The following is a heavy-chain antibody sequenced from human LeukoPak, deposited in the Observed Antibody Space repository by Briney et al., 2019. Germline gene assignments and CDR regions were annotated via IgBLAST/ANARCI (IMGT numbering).Heavy chain of an antibody. CDR1: GGSISSGSYD. D-gene: IGHD3-10*01. CDR2: IYTSGSM. J-gene: IGHJ4*02. V-gene: IGHV4-61*09. Sequence: SQTLSLTCTVSGGSISSGSYDWYWIRQPAGKGLEWIGHIYTSGSMNYNPSLKSRVTISVDTSKYQFSLKLTSVAAADTAVYYCTKGRGIWGQGTLVTVSS. CDR3: TKGRGI.